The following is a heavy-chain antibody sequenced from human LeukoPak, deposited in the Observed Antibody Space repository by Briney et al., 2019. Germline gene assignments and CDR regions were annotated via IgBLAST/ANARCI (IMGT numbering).Heavy chain of an antibody. D-gene: IGHD3-22*01. J-gene: IGHJ1*01. Sequence: SETLSLTCAVSGGSISSGGYSWRWIRQPPGKGLEWIVYIYHSGSTYYNPSLKSRVTISVDRSKNQFSLKLSSVTAADTAVYYCARDQLNYDSSGYRAEYFQHWGQGTLVTVSS. CDR3: ARDQLNYDSSGYRAEYFQH. V-gene: IGHV4-30-2*01. CDR1: GGSISSGGYS. CDR2: IYHSGST.